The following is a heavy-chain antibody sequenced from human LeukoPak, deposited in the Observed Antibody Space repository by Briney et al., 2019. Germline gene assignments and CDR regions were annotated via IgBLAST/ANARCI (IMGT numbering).Heavy chain of an antibody. CDR3: TRYNNDHFDY. V-gene: IGHV3-33*01. CDR2: IAYDGSRA. D-gene: IGHD1-14*01. Sequence: GGSLRLSCAGSGFTFGGYDMHWFRQTPGKGLEWVAVIAYDGSRAFYADSVKGRFTISRDNSKNTMSVQMDYLRAEDTAVYYCTRYNNDHFDYWGQGTLVTVSS. CDR1: GFTFGGYD. J-gene: IGHJ4*02.